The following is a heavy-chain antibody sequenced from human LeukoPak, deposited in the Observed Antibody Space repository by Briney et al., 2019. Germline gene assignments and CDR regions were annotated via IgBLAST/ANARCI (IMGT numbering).Heavy chain of an antibody. D-gene: IGHD3-10*01. CDR1: GGSLSGHY. V-gene: IGHV4-34*01. J-gene: IGHJ4*02. CDR2: INHSGST. Sequence: PSETLSLTCAVYGGSLSGHYWSWIRQPPGKGLEWIGEINHSGSTNYNPSLKSRVTISVDTSKNQFSLKLSSVTAADTAVYYCAILYGSGRYFDYWGQGTLVTVSS. CDR3: AILYGSGRYFDY.